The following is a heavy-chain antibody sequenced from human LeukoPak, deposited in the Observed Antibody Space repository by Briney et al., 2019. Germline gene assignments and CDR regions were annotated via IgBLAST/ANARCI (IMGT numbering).Heavy chain of an antibody. J-gene: IGHJ6*03. Sequence: PGGSLRLSCAASGFTFSSYSMNWVRQAPGKGLEWVAFIRYDGSNKYYADSVKGRFTISRDNSKNTLYLQMNSLRAEDTAVYYCAKGSSYCSGGSCYSPGHYYYYYYMDVWGKGTTVTVSS. D-gene: IGHD2-15*01. V-gene: IGHV3-30*02. CDR1: GFTFSSYS. CDR3: AKGSSYCSGGSCYSPGHYYYYYYMDV. CDR2: IRYDGSNK.